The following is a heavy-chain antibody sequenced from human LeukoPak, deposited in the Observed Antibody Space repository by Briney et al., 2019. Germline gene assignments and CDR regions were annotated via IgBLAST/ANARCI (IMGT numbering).Heavy chain of an antibody. V-gene: IGHV4-31*03. CDR2: IYHSGST. J-gene: IGHJ4*02. D-gene: IGHD6-19*01. Sequence: SETLSLTCTVSGGSISSGGYYWSWIRQHPGKGLEWIGYIYHSGSTYYNPSLKSRVTISVDTSKNQFSLKLSSVTAADTAVYYCARIAVAGTGLVYWGQGTLVTVSS. CDR1: GGSISSGGYY. CDR3: ARIAVAGTGLVY.